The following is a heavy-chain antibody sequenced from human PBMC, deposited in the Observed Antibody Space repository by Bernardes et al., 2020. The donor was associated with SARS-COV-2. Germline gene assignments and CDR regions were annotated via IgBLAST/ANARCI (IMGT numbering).Heavy chain of an antibody. D-gene: IGHD2-2*01. J-gene: IGHJ4*02. Sequence: SETLSLTCTVSGGSITIASYYWGWIRQPPGKGLEWIGSIYYSGSTYYNSSLKSRATISVDTSKSQFSLKLNSVTAADTAVYYCARDSLAHCGSSSCYLFDHWSQGTLVTGSS. CDR3: ARDSLAHCGSSSCYLFDH. CDR1: GGSITIASYY. CDR2: IYYSGST. V-gene: IGHV4-39*07.